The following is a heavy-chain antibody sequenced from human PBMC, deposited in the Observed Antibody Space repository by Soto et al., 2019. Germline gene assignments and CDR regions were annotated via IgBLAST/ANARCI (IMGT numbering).Heavy chain of an antibody. V-gene: IGHV4-59*01. J-gene: IGHJ5*01. CDR1: GGSISSYY. D-gene: IGHD3-10*02. CDR2: IFYSGST. CDR3: ASMIGDPVLSFDS. Sequence: QVQLQASGPGLVKPSETLSLTCTVSGGSISSYYWSWIRQPPGKGLEWIVFIFYSGSTSYNPSLKSRGPISIDTSHYQFSLKLNSVTAADTAVSYCASMIGDPVLSFDSWGKGTLVAVSS.